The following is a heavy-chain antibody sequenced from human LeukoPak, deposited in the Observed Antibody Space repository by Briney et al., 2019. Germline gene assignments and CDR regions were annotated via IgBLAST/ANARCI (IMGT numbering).Heavy chain of an antibody. Sequence: PSETLSLTCTVSGGSISSSSYYWSWIRQPAGKGLEWIGRIYTSGSTNYNPSLKSRVTISVYTSKNQFSLKLSSVTAADTAVYYCAREGYDFWSGYYDYWGQGTLVTVSS. D-gene: IGHD3-3*01. CDR2: IYTSGST. V-gene: IGHV4-61*02. CDR1: GGSISSSSYY. CDR3: AREGYDFWSGYYDY. J-gene: IGHJ4*02.